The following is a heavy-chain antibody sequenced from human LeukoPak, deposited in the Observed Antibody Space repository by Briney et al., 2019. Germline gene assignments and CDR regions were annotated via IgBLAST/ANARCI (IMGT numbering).Heavy chain of an antibody. J-gene: IGHJ4*02. CDR1: GFTFNNYP. CDR3: ARAVDTSMVPFDS. D-gene: IGHD5-18*01. CDR2: ISHDGSNK. Sequence: GGSPRLSCAPSGFTFNNYPMPWVRQAPGKGLEWVAIISHDGSNKYYADSVKGRFTISRDNSENTLYLQMNSLRAEDTAMYYCARAVDTSMVPFDSWGQGTLVTVSS. V-gene: IGHV3-30-3*01.